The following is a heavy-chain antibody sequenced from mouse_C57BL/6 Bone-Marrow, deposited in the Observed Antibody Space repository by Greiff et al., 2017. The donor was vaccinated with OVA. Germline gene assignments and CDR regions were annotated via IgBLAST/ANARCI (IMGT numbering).Heavy chain of an antibody. D-gene: IGHD2-4*01. CDR1: GYTFTSYD. CDR2: IYPRDGST. J-gene: IGHJ4*01. V-gene: IGHV1-85*01. CDR3: AREYDYDDAYEAMDD. Sequence: VQLQESGPELVKPGASVKLSCKASGYTFTSYDINWVKQRPGQGLEWIGWIYPRDGSTKYNEKFKGKVTLTVDTSSSTAYMELHRLTSEDSAVYFCAREYDYDDAYEAMDDWGQGTSVTVSA.